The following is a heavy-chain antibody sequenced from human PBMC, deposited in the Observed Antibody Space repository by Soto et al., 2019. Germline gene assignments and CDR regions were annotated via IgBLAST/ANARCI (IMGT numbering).Heavy chain of an antibody. CDR2: ISAYNGNT. J-gene: IGHJ6*02. V-gene: IGHV1-18*01. CDR1: GYTFSNYG. Sequence: QVQLVQSGAEVKKPGASVKVSRKASGYTFSNYGFSWVRQAPGQRLEWMGWISAYNGNTNYAQKVQGRVTMTTDTSTGTAYMELRSLRSDDTAVYYCASSFTSSQWRYGMDVWGQGTTVTVSS. D-gene: IGHD2-2*01. CDR3: ASSFTSSQWRYGMDV.